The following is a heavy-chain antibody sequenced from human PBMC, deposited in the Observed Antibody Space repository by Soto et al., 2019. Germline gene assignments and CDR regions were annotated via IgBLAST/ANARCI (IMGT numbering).Heavy chain of an antibody. D-gene: IGHD6-13*01. CDR1: GFTFSTYS. J-gene: IGHJ4*02. CDR3: ARGSTWCDY. CDR2: ISSTSTTI. V-gene: IGHV3-48*01. Sequence: EVQLVESGGGLVQPGGSLRLSCAASGFTFSTYSMNWVRQAPGKGLEWVSYISSTSTTIYYADSVKGRFIISRDKAKDSLYLQMNSLRAEDTAVYYCARGSTWCDYWGQGTLVTVSS.